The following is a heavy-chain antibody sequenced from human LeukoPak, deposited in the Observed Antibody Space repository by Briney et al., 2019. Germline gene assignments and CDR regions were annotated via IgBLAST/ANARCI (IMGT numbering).Heavy chain of an antibody. Sequence: PSETLSLTCAVYGGSFSGYYWSWIRQPPGKGLEWIGYISYSGSTNYNPSLKSRVTISVDTSKNQFSLKLSSVTAADTAVYYCARYIWGSYPTFEDYWGQGTLVTVSS. CDR3: ARYIWGSYPTFEDY. D-gene: IGHD3-16*02. CDR1: GGSFSGYY. V-gene: IGHV4-59*01. J-gene: IGHJ4*02. CDR2: ISYSGST.